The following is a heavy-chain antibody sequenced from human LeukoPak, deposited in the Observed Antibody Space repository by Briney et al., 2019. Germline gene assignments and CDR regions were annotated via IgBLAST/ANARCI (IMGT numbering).Heavy chain of an antibody. CDR2: MNPNSGNT. Sequence: ASVKVSCKASGYTFTSYDINWVRQATGQGLEWMGWMNPNSGNTGYAQKFQGRVTMTRNTSISTAYMELSSLRSEDTAVYYCARGHYYGDYADYWGQGTLATVSS. CDR3: ARGHYYGDYADY. CDR1: GYTFTSYD. D-gene: IGHD4-17*01. J-gene: IGHJ4*02. V-gene: IGHV1-8*01.